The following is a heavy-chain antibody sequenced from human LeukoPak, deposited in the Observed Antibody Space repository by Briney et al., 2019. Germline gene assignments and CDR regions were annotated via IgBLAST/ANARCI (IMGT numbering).Heavy chain of an antibody. CDR2: INPNSGGT. V-gene: IGHV1-2*06. J-gene: IGHJ4*02. CDR3: ARGPVYCSGGSCYRSRGDY. CDR1: GYTFTGYY. D-gene: IGHD2-15*01. Sequence: ASVKVSCKASGYTFTGYYMHWVRQAPGQGLEWMGRINPNSGGTNYAQKFQGRVTMTRDTSISTAYMELSRLRSDDTAVYYCARGPVYCSGGSCYRSRGDYWGQGTLVTVSS.